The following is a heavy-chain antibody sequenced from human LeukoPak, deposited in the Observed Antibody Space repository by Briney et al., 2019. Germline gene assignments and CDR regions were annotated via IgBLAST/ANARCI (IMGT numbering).Heavy chain of an antibody. D-gene: IGHD3-10*01. CDR1: GGSFSGYY. Sequence: PSGTLSLTCAVYGGSFSGYYWSWIRQPPGKGLEWIGEINHSGSTNYNPSLKSRVTISVDTSKNQFSLKLSSVTAADTAVYYCARPMVRGVTNYYGMDVWGKGTTVTVSS. CDR3: ARPMVRGVTNYYGMDV. CDR2: INHSGST. J-gene: IGHJ6*04. V-gene: IGHV4-34*01.